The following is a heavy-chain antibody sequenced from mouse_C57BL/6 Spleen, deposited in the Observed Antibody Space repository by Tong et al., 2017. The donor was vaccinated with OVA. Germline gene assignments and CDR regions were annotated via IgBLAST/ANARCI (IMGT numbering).Heavy chain of an antibody. D-gene: IGHD1-1*01. J-gene: IGHJ1*03. CDR2: ISDGGSYT. Sequence: EVQLQESGGGLVKPGGSLKLSCAASGFTFSSYAMSWVRQTPEKRLEWVATISDGGSYTYYPDNVKGRFTISRDNTKKTLYLQMSSLRSEDTALYYCARYYYGSSPWYFDVWGTGTTVTVSS. V-gene: IGHV5-4*01. CDR3: ARYYYGSSPWYFDV. CDR1: GFTFSSYA.